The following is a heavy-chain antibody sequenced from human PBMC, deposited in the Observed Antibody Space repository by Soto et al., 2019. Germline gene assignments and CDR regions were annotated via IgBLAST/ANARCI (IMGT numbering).Heavy chain of an antibody. Sequence: SETLSLTCAVYGGSFSGYYWSWIRQPPGKGLEWIGEINHSGSTNYNPSLKSRVTISVDTSKNQFSLKLSSVTAADTAVYYCARSVGAVRTTPYWGQGTLVTVSS. CDR3: ARSVGAVRTTPY. V-gene: IGHV4-34*01. CDR1: GGSFSGYY. CDR2: INHSGST. J-gene: IGHJ4*02. D-gene: IGHD1-26*01.